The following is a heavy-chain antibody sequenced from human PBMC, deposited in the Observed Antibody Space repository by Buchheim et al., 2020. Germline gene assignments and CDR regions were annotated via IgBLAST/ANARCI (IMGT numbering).Heavy chain of an antibody. CDR2: ISYDGNNK. CDR3: ARPLGYGYFNLDD. J-gene: IGHJ4*02. V-gene: IGHV3-30-3*01. CDR1: GFTFSSSA. D-gene: IGHD4-17*01. Sequence: QVQLVESGGGVVQPGRSLRLSCAASGFTFSSSAIHWVRQAPGKGLEWVAVISYDGNNKYYADSVKGRFTISRDNSKSTLYLQMNSLRAEDTAVYYCARPLGYGYFNLDDWGQGTL.